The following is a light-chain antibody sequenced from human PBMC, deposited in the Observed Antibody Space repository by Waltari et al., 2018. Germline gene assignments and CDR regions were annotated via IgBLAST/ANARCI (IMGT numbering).Light chain of an antibody. CDR3: CSYAGSYILV. CDR1: SSDVGYYNY. Sequence: QSALTQPRSVSGSPGQSVTISCTGTSSDVGYYNYVSWYQQRPGKAPRLILYDVTKRPSGVPDRFSGSKSGTTASLTISGLQAEDEADFYCCSYAGSYILVFGGGTKLTVL. J-gene: IGLJ2*01. V-gene: IGLV2-11*01. CDR2: DVT.